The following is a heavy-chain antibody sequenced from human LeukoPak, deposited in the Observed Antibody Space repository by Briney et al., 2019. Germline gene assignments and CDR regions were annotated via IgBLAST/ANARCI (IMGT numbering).Heavy chain of an antibody. J-gene: IGHJ5*02. Sequence: PGGSLRLSCVASGLTVSNNYMSWVRQAPGKGLEWVSVIYSDGTTRNADSVKGRFTISRDNPKNTVYLQMDSLRAEDTAVYYCARDKDAWGQGTLVTVSS. CDR2: IYSDGTT. CDR1: GLTVSNNY. V-gene: IGHV3-66*01. CDR3: ARDKDA.